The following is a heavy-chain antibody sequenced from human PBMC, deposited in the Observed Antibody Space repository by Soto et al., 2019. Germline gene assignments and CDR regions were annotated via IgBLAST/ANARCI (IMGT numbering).Heavy chain of an antibody. CDR1: GFIFSGYG. D-gene: IGHD6-19*01. J-gene: IGHJ4*02. Sequence: QVQLVESGGDVVQPGRSLRLSCAASGFIFSGYGMHWVRQAPGKGLEWVAVIWYDGSNENYADSVKGRFTISRDNSKNTLYLQMNSLRAEDTAVYYCTRRFSDGWYSDYWGQGTLVTVSS. CDR3: TRRFSDGWYSDY. CDR2: IWYDGSNE. V-gene: IGHV3-33*01.